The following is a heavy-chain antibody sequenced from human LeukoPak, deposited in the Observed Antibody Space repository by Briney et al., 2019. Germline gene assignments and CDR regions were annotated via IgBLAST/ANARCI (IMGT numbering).Heavy chain of an antibody. Sequence: ASVKVSCKASGYTFTSYDINWVRQAPGQGLEWMGWISAYNGNTNYAQKLQGRVTMTTDTSTSTAYMELRSLRSDDTAVYYCARGRLRGDYGSYWGQGTLVTVSS. CDR3: ARGRLRGDYGSY. CDR2: ISAYNGNT. D-gene: IGHD4-17*01. J-gene: IGHJ4*02. V-gene: IGHV1-18*01. CDR1: GYTFTSYD.